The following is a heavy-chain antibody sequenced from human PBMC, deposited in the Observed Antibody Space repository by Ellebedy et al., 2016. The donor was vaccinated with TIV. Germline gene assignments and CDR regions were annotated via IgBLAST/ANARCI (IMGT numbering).Heavy chain of an antibody. CDR1: GFSFRSHW. J-gene: IGHJ6*02. Sequence: GESLKISCAASGFSFRSHWMFWVRQAPGKGLLWVSRIDNEGTSTLYADSVKGRFTISRDNAKNTLHLQMSSLRAEDTAVYYCARAVMGLYGMAVWGQGTTVTVSS. V-gene: IGHV3-74*01. CDR3: ARAVMGLYGMAV. D-gene: IGHD2-8*01. CDR2: IDNEGTST.